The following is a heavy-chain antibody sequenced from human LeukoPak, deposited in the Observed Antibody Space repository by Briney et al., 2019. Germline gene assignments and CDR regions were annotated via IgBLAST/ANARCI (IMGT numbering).Heavy chain of an antibody. CDR3: AREVWSSGFVGSDY. Sequence: XTVXXGSXSSGSYYWRWIRQPAGTGLEWIGRIYTSGSTNYNPSLKSRVTISVDTSKNQFSLKLSSVTAADTAVYYCAREVWSSGFVGSDYWGQGTLVTVSS. J-gene: IGHJ4*02. D-gene: IGHD3-22*01. CDR1: XGSXSSGSYY. CDR2: IYTSGST. V-gene: IGHV4-61*02.